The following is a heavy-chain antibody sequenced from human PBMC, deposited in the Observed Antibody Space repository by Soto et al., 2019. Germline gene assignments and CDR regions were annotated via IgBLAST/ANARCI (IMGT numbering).Heavy chain of an antibody. D-gene: IGHD5-12*01. Sequence: GGSLRLSCAASGFTFSSYAMHWVRQAPGKGLEWVAVISYDGSNKYYADSVKGRFTISRDNSKNTLHLQMNSLRAEDTAVYYCAKPRKWLRLRYYYYYGMDVWGQGTTVTVSS. V-gene: IGHV3-30-3*02. CDR3: AKPRKWLRLRYYYYYGMDV. CDR2: ISYDGSNK. CDR1: GFTFSSYA. J-gene: IGHJ6*02.